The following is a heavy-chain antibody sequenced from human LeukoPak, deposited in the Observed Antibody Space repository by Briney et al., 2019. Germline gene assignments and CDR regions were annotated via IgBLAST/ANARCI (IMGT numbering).Heavy chain of an antibody. V-gene: IGHV3-53*01. J-gene: IGHJ4*02. D-gene: IGHD1-26*01. Sequence: PGGSLRLSCAASALTVTNTYMSWVRQAPGMGLEWVSVIYIGGSTYYADSVKGRFTISRDGSENTVYLQMTSLRVEGTAVYYCARRKIGSHFDYWGQGTLVTVSS. CDR2: IYIGGST. CDR1: ALTVTNTY. CDR3: ARRKIGSHFDY.